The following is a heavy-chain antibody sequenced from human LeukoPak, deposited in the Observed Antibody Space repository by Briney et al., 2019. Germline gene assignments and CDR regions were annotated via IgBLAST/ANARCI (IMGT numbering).Heavy chain of an antibody. V-gene: IGHV3-23*01. J-gene: IGHJ6*02. CDR3: AKDSEVPSTLHYYGMDA. CDR1: GFTFSSYA. D-gene: IGHD2-15*01. Sequence: GGSLRLSCAASGFTFSSYAMSWVRQAPGKGLEWVSAISGSGGSTYYADSVKGRFTISRDNSKNTLYLQMNSLRAEDTAVYYCAKDSEVPSTLHYYGMDAWGQGTTVTVSS. CDR2: ISGSGGST.